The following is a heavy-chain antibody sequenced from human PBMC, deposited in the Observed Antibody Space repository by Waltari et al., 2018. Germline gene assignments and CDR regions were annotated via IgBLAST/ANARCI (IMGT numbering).Heavy chain of an antibody. V-gene: IGHV5-51*03. CDR1: GDKFSTYW. Sequence: EVRLVQSGAEVKKPGESLKISCKGSGDKFSTYWIGWVRQMPGKGLEWMGIIYVGDSETSNSPSFRGQVTMSADKSITTAYLQWSSLKASDTAMYYCARREHDYDYVGGSYRRVIDTFDIWGQGTRVTVSS. CDR2: IYVGDSET. CDR3: ARREHDYDYVGGSYRRVIDTFDI. J-gene: IGHJ3*02. D-gene: IGHD3-16*02.